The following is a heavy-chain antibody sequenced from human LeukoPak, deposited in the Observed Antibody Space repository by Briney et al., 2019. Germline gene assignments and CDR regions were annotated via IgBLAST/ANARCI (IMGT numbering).Heavy chain of an antibody. V-gene: IGHV4-59*01. Sequence: SETLSLTCTVSGGSISSYYWSWIRQPPGKGLEWIGYIYYSGSTNYNPSLKSRVTISVDTSKNQFSLRLSSVTAADTAVYYCAREITMVRGVILGGWFDPWGQGTLVTVSS. CDR1: GGSISSYY. J-gene: IGHJ5*02. CDR3: AREITMVRGVILGGWFDP. D-gene: IGHD3-10*01. CDR2: IYYSGST.